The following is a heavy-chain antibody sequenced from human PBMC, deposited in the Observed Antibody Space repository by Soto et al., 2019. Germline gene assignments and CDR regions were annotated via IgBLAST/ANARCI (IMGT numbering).Heavy chain of an antibody. CDR2: MNPNSGNT. J-gene: IGHJ2*01. Sequence: QVQLVQSGAEVKKPGASVKVSCKASGYTFTSYDINWVRQATGQGLEWMGWMNPNSGNTGYAQKFQGRVTMTRNTSISTAYMELSRLRSEDTAVYYCAREITPYWYFDLWGRGTLVTVSS. V-gene: IGHV1-8*01. CDR1: GYTFTSYD. CDR3: AREITPYWYFDL. D-gene: IGHD3-16*01.